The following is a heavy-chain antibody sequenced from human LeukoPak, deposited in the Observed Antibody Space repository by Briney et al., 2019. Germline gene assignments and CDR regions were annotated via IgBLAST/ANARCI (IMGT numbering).Heavy chain of an antibody. J-gene: IGHJ6*03. D-gene: IGHD5-12*01. Sequence: WIRQPPGKGLEWVSAISGSGGSTYYADSVKGRFTISRDNSKNTLYLQMNSLRAEDTAVYYCARGASGYDPQDYYYYYYMDVWGKGTTVTVSS. CDR2: ISGSGGST. CDR3: ARGASGYDPQDYYYYYYMDV. V-gene: IGHV3-23*01.